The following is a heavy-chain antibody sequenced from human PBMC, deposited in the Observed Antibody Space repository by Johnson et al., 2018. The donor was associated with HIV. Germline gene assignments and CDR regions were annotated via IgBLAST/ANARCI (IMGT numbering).Heavy chain of an antibody. D-gene: IGHD7-27*01. CDR3: ARENWGAFDI. CDR2: ISYDGSNK. J-gene: IGHJ3*02. Sequence: QVQLVESGGGVVQPGRSLRLSCAASGFTFSSYAMHWVRQAPGKGLEWVAVISYDGSNKYYADSVKGRFTISRDNSKNTLYLQMNSLRAGDTAVYYCARENWGAFDIWGQGTMVTVSS. CDR1: GFTFSSYA. V-gene: IGHV3-30*04.